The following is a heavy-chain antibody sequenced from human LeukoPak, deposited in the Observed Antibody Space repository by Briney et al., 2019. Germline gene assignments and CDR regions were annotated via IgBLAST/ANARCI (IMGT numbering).Heavy chain of an antibody. J-gene: IGHJ4*02. D-gene: IGHD3-16*01. CDR1: GYTFTSYD. Sequence: ASVKVSCKASGYTFTSYDINWVRQATGQGLEWVGWMNPNSGNTGYAQKFQGGVTMTRNTSISTAYMELSSLRSEDTAVYYCARGPDYDYVWGSPTDYWGQGTLVTVSS. CDR2: MNPNSGNT. V-gene: IGHV1-8*01. CDR3: ARGPDYDYVWGSPTDY.